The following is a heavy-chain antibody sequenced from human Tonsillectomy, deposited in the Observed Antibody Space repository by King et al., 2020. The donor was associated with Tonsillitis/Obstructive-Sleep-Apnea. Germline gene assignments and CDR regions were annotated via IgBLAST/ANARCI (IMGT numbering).Heavy chain of an antibody. J-gene: IGHJ6*02. Sequence: VQLQESGPGLVKPSQTLSLTCSVSGGSISTGGYFWSWIRQHPGKGLEWLGYINYSGGTYYNPSLKSRVTISVDTSKNQFSLMLSSVTAADTAVYYCARDLGYGPNYYYYGMDVWGQGTTVTVSS. CDR2: INYSGGT. V-gene: IGHV4-31*03. CDR1: GGSISTGGYF. D-gene: IGHD2-15*01. CDR3: ARDLGYGPNYYYYGMDV.